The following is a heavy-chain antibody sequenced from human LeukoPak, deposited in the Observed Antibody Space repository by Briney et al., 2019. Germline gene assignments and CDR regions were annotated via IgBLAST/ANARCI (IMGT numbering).Heavy chain of an antibody. CDR2: IYYSGST. D-gene: IGHD3-22*01. CDR3: AGGLYDSSGYYPTSSPFDY. J-gene: IGHJ4*02. Sequence: SETLSLTCTVSGGSISSYYWSWIRQPPGKGLEWFGYIYYSGSTNYNPSLKSRVTISVDTSKNQFSLKLSSVTAADTAVYYCAGGLYDSSGYYPTSSPFDYWGQGTLVTVSS. CDR1: GGSISSYY. V-gene: IGHV4-59*01.